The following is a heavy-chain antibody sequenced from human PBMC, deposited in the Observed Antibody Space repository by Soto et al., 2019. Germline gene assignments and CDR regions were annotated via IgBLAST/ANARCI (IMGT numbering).Heavy chain of an antibody. CDR3: AKDLGLWQWLETNDY. Sequence: GGSLRLSCAASGFTFSSYAMSWVRQAPGKGLEWVSAISGSGGSTYYADSVKGRFTISRDNSKNTLYLQMNSLRAEDTAVYYCAKDLGLWQWLETNDYWGQGTLVTVSS. V-gene: IGHV3-23*01. CDR2: ISGSGGST. J-gene: IGHJ4*02. D-gene: IGHD6-19*01. CDR1: GFTFSSYA.